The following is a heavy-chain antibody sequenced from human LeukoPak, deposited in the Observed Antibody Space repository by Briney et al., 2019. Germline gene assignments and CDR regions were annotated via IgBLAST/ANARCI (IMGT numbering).Heavy chain of an antibody. V-gene: IGHV3-33*08. J-gene: IGHJ4*02. CDR1: GFMFRSYG. D-gene: IGHD5-18*01. Sequence: GGSLRLSCAASGFMFRSYGMHWVRQAPGKGLEWVAVIWYDGSNKCYTDSVKGRFTISRDNSNNTLYLQMNSLRVEDTAVYYCARGHVRGYSYGFGYWGQGGLVTVSS. CDR2: IWYDGSNK. CDR3: ARGHVRGYSYGFGY.